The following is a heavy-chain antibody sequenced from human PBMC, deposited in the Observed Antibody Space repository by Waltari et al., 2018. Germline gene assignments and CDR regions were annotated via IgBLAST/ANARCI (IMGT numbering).Heavy chain of an antibody. CDR1: GYTFTGYY. CDR2: INPNSGGT. V-gene: IGHV1-2*06. Sequence: QVQLVQSGAEVKKPGASVKVSCKASGYTFTGYYMHWVRQAPGQGLEWMGRINPNSGGTNYAQKFQGRVTMTRDTSISTAYMELSSLRSEDTAVYYCARGYPFSFYGSGTYYNVYDYWGQGTLVTVSS. D-gene: IGHD3-10*01. CDR3: ARGYPFSFYGSGTYYNVYDY. J-gene: IGHJ4*02.